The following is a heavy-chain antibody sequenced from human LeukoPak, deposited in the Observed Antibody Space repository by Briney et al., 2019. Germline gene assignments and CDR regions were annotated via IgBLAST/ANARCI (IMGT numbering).Heavy chain of an antibody. J-gene: IGHJ4*02. Sequence: SETLSLTCAVYGGSFSGYYWSWIRQPPGKGLEWIGEINHSGSTNYNPSLKSRVTISVDTSKNQFSLKLSSVTAADTAVYYCARYNSSSWSQSLDYWGQGTLATVSS. CDR3: ARYNSSSWSQSLDY. V-gene: IGHV4-34*01. CDR1: GGSFSGYY. CDR2: INHSGST. D-gene: IGHD6-13*01.